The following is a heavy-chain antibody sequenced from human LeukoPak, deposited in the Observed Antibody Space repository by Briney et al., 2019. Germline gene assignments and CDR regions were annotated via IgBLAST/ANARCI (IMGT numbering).Heavy chain of an antibody. D-gene: IGHD5-24*01. J-gene: IGHJ3*02. CDR1: GFTFSSYA. V-gene: IGHV3-30-3*01. CDR2: ISYDGSNK. CDR3: ARVAWPDAFDM. Sequence: QTGGSLRLSCAASGFTFSSYAMHWVRQAPGKGLEWVAVISYDGSNKYYADSVKGRFTVSRDNSKNTLYLQMNSLRADDTAVYHCARVAWPDAFDMWGQGTMVTVSS.